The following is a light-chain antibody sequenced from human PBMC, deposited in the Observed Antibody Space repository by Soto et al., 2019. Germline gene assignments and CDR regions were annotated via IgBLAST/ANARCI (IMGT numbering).Light chain of an antibody. V-gene: IGKV3-15*01. CDR3: QQYNNWTHT. CDR2: FAS. J-gene: IGKJ2*01. Sequence: EIVMTQSPATLSVSPGERATLSDRASQSVSSKLAWFQQKPGQAARLLIYFASTRATEIPASFSGSGSGKEFTLTISRLQSEDFAVYYGQQYNNWTHTFGQGTKLEIK. CDR1: QSVSSK.